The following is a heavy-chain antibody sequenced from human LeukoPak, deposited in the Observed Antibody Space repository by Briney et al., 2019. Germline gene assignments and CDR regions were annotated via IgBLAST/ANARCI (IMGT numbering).Heavy chain of an antibody. J-gene: IGHJ3*02. CDR3: ARTHGLNAFDI. D-gene: IGHD2-21*01. CDR1: GGSFSGYY. Sequence: SETLSLTCAVYGGSFSGYYWSWIRQPPGKGLEWIGEINHSGSTNYNPSLKSRVTIPVDTSKNQFSLKLSSVTAADTAVYYCARTHGLNAFDIWGQGTMVTVSS. V-gene: IGHV4-34*01. CDR2: INHSGST.